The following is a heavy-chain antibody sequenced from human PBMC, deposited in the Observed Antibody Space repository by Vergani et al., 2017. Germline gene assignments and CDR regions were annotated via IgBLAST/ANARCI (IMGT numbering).Heavy chain of an antibody. J-gene: IGHJ4*02. D-gene: IGHD5-18*01. V-gene: IGHV4-34*01. CDR2: INHSGST. CDR1: GGSFSGYY. CDR3: AREDTAMVADY. Sequence: QVQLQQWGAGLLKPSETLSLTCAVSGGSFSGYYWSWIRQPPGQGLEWIGEINHSGSTNYNPSLKSRVTISVDTSKNQFSLKLSSVTAADTAVYYCAREDTAMVADYWGQGTLVTVSS.